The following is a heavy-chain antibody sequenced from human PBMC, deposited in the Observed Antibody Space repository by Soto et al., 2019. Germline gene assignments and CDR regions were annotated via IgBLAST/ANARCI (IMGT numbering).Heavy chain of an antibody. Sequence: ASEKVSSKTAGYTYTRYGISWVRQAPGQGHEWMGWISAYNGNTNYAQKLQGRVTMTTDTSTSTAYMALRSLRSDDTAVYYCARKRYDFWSGHPGYGMDVWGQGTTVTVSS. D-gene: IGHD3-3*01. J-gene: IGHJ6*02. CDR1: GYTYTRYG. CDR2: ISAYNGNT. CDR3: ARKRYDFWSGHPGYGMDV. V-gene: IGHV1-18*01.